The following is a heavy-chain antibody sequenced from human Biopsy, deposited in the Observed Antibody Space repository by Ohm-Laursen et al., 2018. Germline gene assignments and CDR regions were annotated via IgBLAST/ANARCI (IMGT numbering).Heavy chain of an antibody. CDR2: IYYTGKT. V-gene: IGHV4-59*11. CDR1: GGSMSDHY. Sequence: SETLSLTCTVSGGSMSDHYWSWLRQTPGKGLEWLGYIYYTGKTTYNPSLESRITISVDTSKNKFSLQLDSMTAADTAVYYCARMPHFDYWGQGILVTVSS. CDR3: ARMPHFDY. J-gene: IGHJ4*02. D-gene: IGHD2-2*01.